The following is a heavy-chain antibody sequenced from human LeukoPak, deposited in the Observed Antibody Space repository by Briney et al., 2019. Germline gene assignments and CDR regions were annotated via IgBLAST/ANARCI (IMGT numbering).Heavy chain of an antibody. D-gene: IGHD3-16*01. CDR2: IYSGGST. V-gene: IGHV3-66*01. CDR3: ATFTPLRAFDF. Sequence: GGSLRLSCAASEFTVSSNYMNWVRQAPGKGLEWVSFIYSGGSTYYADSVRGRFTISRDSSKNTLYLQMNSLRDEDTAVYFCATFTPLRAFDFWGQGTLVTVSS. J-gene: IGHJ4*02. CDR1: EFTVSSNY.